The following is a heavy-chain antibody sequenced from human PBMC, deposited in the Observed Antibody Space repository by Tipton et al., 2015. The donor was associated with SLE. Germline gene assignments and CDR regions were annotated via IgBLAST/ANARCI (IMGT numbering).Heavy chain of an antibody. Sequence: SLRLSCAASGFTVSNNYMTWVRQAPGKGLEWVSIIYGDGSTYYADSAKGRFTISRDNSRNTLYLEMNSLRPEDTAVYYCAKKMTGTFSHGLDAWGQGTTVTVTS. CDR2: IYGDGST. CDR3: AKKMTGTFSHGLDA. CDR1: GFTVSNNY. V-gene: IGHV3-53*05. J-gene: IGHJ6*02. D-gene: IGHD1-7*01.